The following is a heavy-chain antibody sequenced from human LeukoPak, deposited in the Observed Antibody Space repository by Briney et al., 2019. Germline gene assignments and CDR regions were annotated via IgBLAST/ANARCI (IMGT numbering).Heavy chain of an antibody. J-gene: IGHJ4*02. D-gene: IGHD4-11*01. Sequence: ASVKVSCKASGYAFTSYYMHWVRQAPGQVLEWMGIINPSGGSTSYAQKFQGRVTMTRDTSTSTVYMELSSLRSEDTAVYYCARGPSTVATPVTFDYWGQGTLVTVSS. CDR3: ARGPSTVATPVTFDY. CDR1: GYAFTSYY. CDR2: INPSGGST. V-gene: IGHV1-46*01.